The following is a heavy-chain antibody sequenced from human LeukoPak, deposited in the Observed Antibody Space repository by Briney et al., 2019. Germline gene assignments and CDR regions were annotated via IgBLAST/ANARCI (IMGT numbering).Heavy chain of an antibody. CDR1: GFTFSSYA. CDR2: ISYDGSNK. V-gene: IGHV3-30-3*01. CDR3: AREGIDYGDYRGMDV. J-gene: IGHJ6*02. Sequence: GRSLRLSCAASGFTFSSYAMHWVRQAPGKGLEWVAVISYDGSNKYYADSVEGRFTISRDNSKNTLYLQMNSLRAEDTAVYYCAREGIDYGDYRGMDVWGQGTTVTVSS. D-gene: IGHD4-17*01.